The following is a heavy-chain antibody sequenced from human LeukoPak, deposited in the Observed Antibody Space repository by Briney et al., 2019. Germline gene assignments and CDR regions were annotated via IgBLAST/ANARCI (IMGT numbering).Heavy chain of an antibody. CDR2: ISYDGSNK. CDR1: GFTFSSYA. D-gene: IGHD5-12*01. CDR3: ARPQNSAVATHFDY. V-gene: IGHV3-30*04. J-gene: IGHJ4*02. Sequence: PGGSLRLSCAASGFTFSSYAMHGLRQAPGKGLEGVAVISYDGSNKYYADSVKGRFTISRDNSKNTLYLQMNSLRAEDTAMYYCARPQNSAVATHFDYWGQGTLVTVSS.